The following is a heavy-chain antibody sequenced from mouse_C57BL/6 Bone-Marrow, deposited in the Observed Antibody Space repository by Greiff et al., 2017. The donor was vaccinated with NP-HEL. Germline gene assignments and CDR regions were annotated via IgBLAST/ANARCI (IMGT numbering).Heavy chain of an antibody. CDR2: ISDGGSYT. CDR1: GFTFSSYA. CDR3: ARDGLRC. Sequence: EVKLVESGGGLVKPGGSLKLSCAASGFTFSSYAMSWVRQTPEKRLEWVATISDGGSYTYYPDNVKGRFTISRDNAKNNLYLQMSHLKSEDTAMYYCARDGLRCWGQGTLVTVSA. J-gene: IGHJ3*01. V-gene: IGHV5-4*01. D-gene: IGHD1-1*01.